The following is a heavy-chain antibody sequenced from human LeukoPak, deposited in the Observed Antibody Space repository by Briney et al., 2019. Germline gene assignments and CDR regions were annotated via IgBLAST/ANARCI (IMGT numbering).Heavy chain of an antibody. V-gene: IGHV3-21*01. CDR2: ISSSSSYI. Sequence: PGGSLRLSCAASGFTFSSYSMNWVRQAPGKGLEWVSSISSSSSYIYYADSVKGRFTISRDNAKNSLYLQMNSLRAEDKAVFYCARDYPSSYGGHGGAFDIWGQGTMVTVSS. D-gene: IGHD4-23*01. J-gene: IGHJ3*02. CDR3: ARDYPSSYGGHGGAFDI. CDR1: GFTFSSYS.